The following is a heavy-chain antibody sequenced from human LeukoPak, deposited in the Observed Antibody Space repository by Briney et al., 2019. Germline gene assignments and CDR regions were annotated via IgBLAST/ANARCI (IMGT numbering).Heavy chain of an antibody. CDR2: ISAYNGNT. D-gene: IGHD2-2*01. CDR1: GYKFTSYS. V-gene: IGHV1-18*01. Sequence: ASVKVSCKASGYKFTSYSISWVRQAPGQGLEWMGWISAYNGNTDYAQKLQGRVTMTTDTSTSTAYMELRSLRSDDTAVYYCARDLDCISANCYFAHYDYWGQGTLVTVSS. J-gene: IGHJ4*02. CDR3: ARDLDCISANCYFAHYDY.